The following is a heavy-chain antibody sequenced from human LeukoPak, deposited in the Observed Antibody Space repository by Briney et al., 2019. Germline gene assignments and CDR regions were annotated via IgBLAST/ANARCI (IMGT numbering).Heavy chain of an antibody. V-gene: IGHV4-4*07. Sequence: SETLSLTCTVSSGSIDSYYWGWVRQPAGRGLEWIGRIYTTGKTDYNPSLKSRLTMSVDASKRQFSLNLRSVTAADTAIYYCARHGYTASHYFLDFWSQGTLVTVSS. D-gene: IGHD3-16*01. CDR3: ARHGYTASHYFLDF. CDR1: SGSIDSYY. J-gene: IGHJ4*02. CDR2: IYTTGKT.